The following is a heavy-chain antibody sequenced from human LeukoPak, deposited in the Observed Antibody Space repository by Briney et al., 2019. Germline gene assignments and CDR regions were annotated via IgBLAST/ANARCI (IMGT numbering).Heavy chain of an antibody. V-gene: IGHV3-15*07. CDR1: GFSVGDKY. CDR2: VKNRGDGRTT. CDR3: TTEYYGGFDY. Sequence: GGSLRLSCAPSGFSVGDKYMAWVRQAPGKGLEWVGRVKNRGDGRTTDYAAPVKGRFTVSRDDSKRTVYLQMNSLKTEDTAVYFCTTEYYGGFDYWGQGTLVTVSS. D-gene: IGHD3-16*01. J-gene: IGHJ4*02.